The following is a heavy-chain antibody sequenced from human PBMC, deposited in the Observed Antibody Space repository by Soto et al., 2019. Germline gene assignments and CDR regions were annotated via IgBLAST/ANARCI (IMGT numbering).Heavy chain of an antibody. CDR1: GYTFTSYG. J-gene: IGHJ6*02. V-gene: IGHV1-18*01. D-gene: IGHD2-2*01. Sequence: GASVKVSCKASGYTFTSYGISWVRQAPGQGLEWMGWISAYNGNTNYAQKLQGRVTMTRDTSISTAYMELSRLRSDDTAVYYCARGIVVVPAAIGYYYYGMDVWGQGTTVTVSS. CDR3: ARGIVVVPAAIGYYYYGMDV. CDR2: ISAYNGNT.